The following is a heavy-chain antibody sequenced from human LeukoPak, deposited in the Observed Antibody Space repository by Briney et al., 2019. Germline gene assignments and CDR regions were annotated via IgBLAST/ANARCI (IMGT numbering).Heavy chain of an antibody. V-gene: IGHV3-23*01. CDR1: GFTFSSYA. J-gene: IGHJ4*02. CDR2: LSGGSSVT. CDR3: ARVLGTWIQLWSALDY. Sequence: GGSLRLSCAASGFTFSSYAMSWVRQTPGKGLEWVSILSGGSSVTYYADSVKGRFTISRDNSKNTLYLQMNSLRAEDTAVYYCARVLGTWIQLWSALDYWGQGTLVTVSS. D-gene: IGHD5-18*01.